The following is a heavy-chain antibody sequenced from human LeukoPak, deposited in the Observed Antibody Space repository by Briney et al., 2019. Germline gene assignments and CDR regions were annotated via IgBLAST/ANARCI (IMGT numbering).Heavy chain of an antibody. CDR1: GGSITGYS. CDR2: IYYNGDT. J-gene: IGHJ4*02. D-gene: IGHD6-6*01. CDR3: ARAMSIAARLQTIFDY. V-gene: IGHV4-59*01. Sequence: SETLSLTCSVSGGSITGYSWSWIRKTPGKGLEWIGYIYYNGDTHYNPSLNSRLSMSVDTPNKQFSLNLRSVTAADTAVYYCARAMSIAARLQTIFDYWGQGTLVTVSS.